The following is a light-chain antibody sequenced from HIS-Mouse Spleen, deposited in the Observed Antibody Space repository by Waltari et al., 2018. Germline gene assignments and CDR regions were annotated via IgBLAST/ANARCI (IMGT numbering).Light chain of an antibody. Sequence: SYELTQPPSVSVSPGQTARITCSGDALPKKYAYWYQPTSGQAPVLVIYEDSKRPSGIPEGFSGSSSGTMATLTISGAQVEDEADYYCYSTDSSGNHRVFGGGTKLTVL. CDR3: YSTDSSGNHRV. CDR1: ALPKKY. J-gene: IGLJ2*01. CDR2: EDS. V-gene: IGLV3-10*01.